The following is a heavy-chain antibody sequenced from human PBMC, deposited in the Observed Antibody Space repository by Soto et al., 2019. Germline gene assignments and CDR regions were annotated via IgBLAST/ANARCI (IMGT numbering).Heavy chain of an antibody. D-gene: IGHD3-22*01. J-gene: IGHJ2*01. V-gene: IGHV1-69*02. CDR3: ARVYYDSSGFDL. CDR2: IIPILGIA. Sequence: QVQLVQSGAEVKKPGSSVKVSCKASGGTFSSYTISWVRQAPGQGLEWMGRIIPILGIANYAQKFQGRVXIXAXXSTSTAYMELSSLRSEDTAVYYCARVYYDSSGFDLWGRGTLVTVSS. CDR1: GGTFSSYT.